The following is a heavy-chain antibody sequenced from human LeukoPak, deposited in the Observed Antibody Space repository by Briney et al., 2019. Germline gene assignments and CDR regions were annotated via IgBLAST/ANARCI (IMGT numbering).Heavy chain of an antibody. CDR1: GFTFSSYG. CDR2: IWYDGSNK. D-gene: IGHD2-21*01. V-gene: IGHV3-33*01. CDR3: ARDLSVALYYYGMDV. J-gene: IGHJ6*02. Sequence: GGSLRLSCAASGFTFSSYGMHWVRQAPGKGLEWVAVIWYDGSNKYYADSVKGRFTISRDNSMNTLYLQMNSLRAEDTAVYYCARDLSVALYYYGMDVWGQGTTVTVSS.